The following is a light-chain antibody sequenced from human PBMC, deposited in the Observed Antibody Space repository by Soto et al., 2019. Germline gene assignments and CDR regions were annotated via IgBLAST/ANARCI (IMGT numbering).Light chain of an antibody. J-gene: IGKJ2*01. CDR3: HYYGILFT. CDR1: QSVSSGY. CDR2: GAS. V-gene: IGKV3-20*01. Sequence: EIVLTQSPGTLSLSPGERATLSCRASQSVSSGYLAWYQQKPGQAPRLLIYGASSRATGIPDRFSGSGSGNVLIIIISRQEHDDLALYYCHYYGILFTFGEGTKVEIK.